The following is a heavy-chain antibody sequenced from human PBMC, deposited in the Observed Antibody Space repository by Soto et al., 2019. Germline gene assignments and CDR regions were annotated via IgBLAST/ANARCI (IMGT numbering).Heavy chain of an antibody. V-gene: IGHV4-31*03. Sequence: QVQLQESGPGLVKPSQTLSLTCSVSGDSINSGAYFWTWVRQTPGKGLEWIAYIYYSGRTYYNPSLKSRLNISLDTSKNQFSLRLSSVTAADTAVYYCARAWASDTSSPSGRFDPWGQGTLVTVSS. CDR3: ARAWASDTSSPSGRFDP. CDR2: IYYSGRT. J-gene: IGHJ5*02. CDR1: GDSINSGAYF. D-gene: IGHD2-2*01.